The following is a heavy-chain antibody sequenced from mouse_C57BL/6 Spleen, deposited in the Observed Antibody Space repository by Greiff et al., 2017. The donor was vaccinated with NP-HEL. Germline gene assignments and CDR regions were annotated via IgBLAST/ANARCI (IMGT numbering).Heavy chain of an antibody. CDR1: GYTFTSYW. V-gene: IGHV1-52*01. CDR3: ARSKLYSHWYFDV. J-gene: IGHJ1*03. CDR2: IDPSDSET. D-gene: IGHD1-1*01. Sequence: QVQLQQPGAELVRPGSSVKLSCKASGYTFTSYWMHWVKQRPIQGLEWIGNIDPSDSETHYNQKFKDKATLTVDKSSSTAYMQLSSLTSEDSAVYYCARSKLYSHWYFDVWGTGTTVTVSS.